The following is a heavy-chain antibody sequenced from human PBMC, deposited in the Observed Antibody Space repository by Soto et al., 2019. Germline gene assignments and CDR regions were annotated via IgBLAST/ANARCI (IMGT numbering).Heavy chain of an antibody. V-gene: IGHV3-30-3*01. CDR2: ISYDGSNK. CDR1: GFTFSSHA. J-gene: IGHJ6*02. D-gene: IGHD4-17*01. Sequence: PGGSLRLSCAASGFTFSSHAMHWVRQAPGKGLEWVAVISYDGSNKYYADSVKGRFTISRDNSKNTLYLQMNSLRAEDTAVYYCASIPPATVVTPRGYYYYYGMDVWGQGTTVTVSS. CDR3: ASIPPATVVTPRGYYYYYGMDV.